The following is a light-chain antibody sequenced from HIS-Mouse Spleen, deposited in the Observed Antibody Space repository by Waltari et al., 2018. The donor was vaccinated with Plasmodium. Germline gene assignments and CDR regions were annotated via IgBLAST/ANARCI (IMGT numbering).Light chain of an antibody. J-gene: IGLJ3*02. Sequence: SYELTQPPSVSVSPGQTARITCSGDALPKKYAYWYQQKSGQAPVLVIYEDSKRPSGIPERFSGSSSGTMATLTISEEQVEEEADYYCYSTDSSGNHRVFGGGTKLTVL. CDR3: YSTDSSGNHRV. V-gene: IGLV3-10*01. CDR2: EDS. CDR1: ALPKKY.